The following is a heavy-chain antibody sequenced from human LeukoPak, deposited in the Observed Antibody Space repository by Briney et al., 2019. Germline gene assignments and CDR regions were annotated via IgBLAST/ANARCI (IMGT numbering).Heavy chain of an antibody. CDR1: GFTFSSYS. CDR2: ISSGSSTI. CDR3: ARVLHKRNYDSSDYYGY. V-gene: IGHV3-48*01. J-gene: IGHJ4*02. D-gene: IGHD3-22*01. Sequence: GGSLRLSCAASGFTFSSYSMNWIRQAPGKGLEWISYISSGSSTIYYADSVKGRFTISRDNAKNSLYLQMNSLRAEDTAVYYCARVLHKRNYDSSDYYGYWGQGALVTVSS.